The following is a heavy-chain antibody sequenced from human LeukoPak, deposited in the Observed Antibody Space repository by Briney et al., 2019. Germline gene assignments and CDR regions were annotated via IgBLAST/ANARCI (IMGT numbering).Heavy chain of an antibody. CDR1: GFTFSNAW. J-gene: IGHJ4*02. CDR2: IKSKADGGTT. Sequence: GGSLRLSCAASGFTFSNAWMSWVRQGPGKGLEWVGRIKSKADGGTTDYVAPVKGRFTISRDDSKNTVYLQMNGLKTEVTAVYYCTTDGGDYDDYWGQGTLVTVSS. CDR3: TTDGGDYDDY. V-gene: IGHV3-15*01. D-gene: IGHD3-16*01.